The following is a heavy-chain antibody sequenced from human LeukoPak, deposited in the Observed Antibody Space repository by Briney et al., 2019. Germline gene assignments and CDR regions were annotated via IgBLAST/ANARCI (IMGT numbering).Heavy chain of an antibody. J-gene: IGHJ4*02. CDR2: INPSGGST. CDR3: ARGGQKFDWLSLVGY. V-gene: IGHV1-46*01. Sequence: ASVKVSCKASGYTFTSYYMHWVRQAPGQGLEWMGIINPSGGSTSYAQKFQGRVTTTRDMSTSTVYMELSSLRSEDTAVHYCARGGQKFDWLSLVGYWGQGTLVTVSS. D-gene: IGHD3-9*01. CDR1: GYTFTSYY.